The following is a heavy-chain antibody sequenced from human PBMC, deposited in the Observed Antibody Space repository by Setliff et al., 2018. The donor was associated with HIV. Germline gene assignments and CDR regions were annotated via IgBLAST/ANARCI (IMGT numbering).Heavy chain of an antibody. D-gene: IGHD3-22*01. CDR1: GGTFSNYA. Sequence: RASVKVSCKASGGTFSNYAITWVRQAPGQGLEWVGATVPLLNTTNYAPEFQGRVTITADNSTNIAYMDLRSLRSEDTAVYYCVDSSGYYQRGATYEPGTTYYYYMDVWGKGTTVTVSS. V-gene: IGHV1-69*10. J-gene: IGHJ6*03. CDR2: TVPLLNTT. CDR3: VDSSGYYQRGATYEPGTTYYYYMDV.